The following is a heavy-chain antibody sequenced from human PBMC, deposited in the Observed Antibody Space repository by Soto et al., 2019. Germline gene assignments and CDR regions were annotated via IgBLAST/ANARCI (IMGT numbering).Heavy chain of an antibody. CDR1: GDNFTTYG. D-gene: IGHD2-21*01. J-gene: IGHJ4*02. Sequence: QVQLVQSGAEMKKPGSSVKVSCKSSGDNFTTYGISWVRQAPGQGLEWLGGFIPMYGTQSYTQKFQDRVTFTADESTTTAYMELSSLRFEDTDIYYCARVGGLGRDCGPHNCFGLGCWGQGTLVTVYS. CDR3: ARVGGLGRDCGPHNCFGLGC. CDR2: FIPMYGTQ. V-gene: IGHV1-69*01.